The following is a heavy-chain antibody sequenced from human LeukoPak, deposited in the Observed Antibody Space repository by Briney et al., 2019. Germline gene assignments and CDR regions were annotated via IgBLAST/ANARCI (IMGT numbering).Heavy chain of an antibody. V-gene: IGHV1-69*05. Sequence: ASVKVSCRASGGTFSSYAISWVRQAPAQGLEGMGGIIPIFGTANYAQKFQGRVTITTDESTSTAYMELRSLRSEDTAVYYCARNPIAAAGRWFDPWGQGTLVTVSS. D-gene: IGHD6-13*01. CDR1: GGTFSSYA. CDR2: IIPIFGTA. J-gene: IGHJ5*02. CDR3: ARNPIAAAGRWFDP.